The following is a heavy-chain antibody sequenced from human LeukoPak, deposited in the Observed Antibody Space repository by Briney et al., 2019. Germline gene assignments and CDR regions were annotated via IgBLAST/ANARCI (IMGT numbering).Heavy chain of an antibody. CDR2: FYYNGSP. CDR1: GGSISSSDFW. J-gene: IGHJ4*02. D-gene: IGHD3-3*01. V-gene: IGHV4-39*01. Sequence: SQTLSLTCSVSGGSISSSDFWWGWTRQPPGKGLEWITNFYYNGSPYYNPSLEGRVTISVDASKNQFSLKLSSVIAADTAMYYCARRGQSTAWSFDYWGQGTLVTVSS. CDR3: ARRGQSTAWSFDY.